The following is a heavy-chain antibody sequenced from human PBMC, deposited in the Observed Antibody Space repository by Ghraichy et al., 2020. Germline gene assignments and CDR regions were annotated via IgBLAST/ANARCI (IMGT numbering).Heavy chain of an antibody. J-gene: IGHJ5*02. CDR3: AKDGPSLLYNLGPLNR. CDR2: ISGSGGST. V-gene: IGHV3-23*01. CDR1: GFTFSSYA. Sequence: SCAASGFTFSSYAMSWVRQAPGKGLEWVSAISGSGGSTYYADSVKGRFTISRDNSKNTLYLQMNSLRAEDTAVYYCAKDGPSLLYNLGPLNRWGQGTLVTVSS. D-gene: IGHD3-3*01.